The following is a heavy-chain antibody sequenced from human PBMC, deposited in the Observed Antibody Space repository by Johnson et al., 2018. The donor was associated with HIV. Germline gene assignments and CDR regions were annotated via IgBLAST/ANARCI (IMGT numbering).Heavy chain of an antibody. D-gene: IGHD4-17*01. V-gene: IGHV3-9*01. CDR3: AKDIVYGVYGSQGAFHI. J-gene: IGHJ3*02. CDR2: ISWNSGII. CDR1: EFTFDDYA. Sequence: VQLVESGGGVVQPGRSLRLSCAASEFTFDDYAMLWVRQVPGKGVEWVSGISWNSGIIDFADSVKGRFSISRDNPKKSLYLQMNGLRPEDTGIYYCAKDIVYGVYGSQGAFHIWGRGTMVKVSS.